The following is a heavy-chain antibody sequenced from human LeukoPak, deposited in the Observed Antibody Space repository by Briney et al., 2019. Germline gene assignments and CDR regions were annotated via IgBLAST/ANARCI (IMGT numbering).Heavy chain of an antibody. CDR3: ARMGHDFWSGYTPYNWFDP. V-gene: IGHV1-46*01. J-gene: IGHJ5*02. Sequence: ASVKVSCKAFGYTFTSNYMHWVRQAPGQGPEWMGVISPSGGSTTYAQKFQGRVTLTRDMSTSTDYLELSSLRSEDTAVYYCARMGHDFWSGYTPYNWFDPWGQGTLVTVSS. CDR1: GYTFTSNY. CDR2: ISPSGGST. D-gene: IGHD3-3*01.